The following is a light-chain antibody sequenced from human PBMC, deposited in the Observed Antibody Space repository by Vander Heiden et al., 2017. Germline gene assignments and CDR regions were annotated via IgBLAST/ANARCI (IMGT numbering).Light chain of an antibody. CDR2: QDN. CDR3: QARDSIWV. V-gene: IGLV3-1*01. CDR1: TLGVTY. Sequence: SYELTQPPSVSVSPGQTASITCPGATLGVTYVGRYRQKPGQSPVLVIYQDNKPPSGIPGLFSGANSANITTPTISGTQAVDEADHYCQARDSIWVFGGGTKLTVL. J-gene: IGLJ3*02.